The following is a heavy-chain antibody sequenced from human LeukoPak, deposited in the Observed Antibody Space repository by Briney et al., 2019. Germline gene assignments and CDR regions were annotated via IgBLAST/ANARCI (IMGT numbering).Heavy chain of an antibody. J-gene: IGHJ3*02. CDR2: IIPIFGTA. CDR1: GGTFSSYA. D-gene: IGHD5-24*01. V-gene: IGHV1-69*13. CDR3: ARASRDGYNYEGIVDI. Sequence: GASVKVSCKASGGTFSSYAISWVRQAPGQGLEWMGGIIPIFGTANYAQKFQGRVTITADESTSTAYMELSSLRSEDTAVYYCARASRDGYNYEGIVDIWGQGTMVTVSS.